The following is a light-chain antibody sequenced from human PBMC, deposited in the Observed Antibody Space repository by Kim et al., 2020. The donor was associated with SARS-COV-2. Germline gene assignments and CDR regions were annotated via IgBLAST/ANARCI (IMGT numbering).Light chain of an antibody. CDR2: GAS. J-gene: IGKJ2*01. Sequence: LSPGERAPLPCRANQSLRVNFLAWYQQKPGQAPRLLIYGASSRATGTPDRFSGSGSGTYFTLTISRLEPEDFAVYHCHQYGSSPYTFGRGTKLEIK. CDR3: HQYGSSPYT. CDR1: QSLRVNF. V-gene: IGKV3-20*01.